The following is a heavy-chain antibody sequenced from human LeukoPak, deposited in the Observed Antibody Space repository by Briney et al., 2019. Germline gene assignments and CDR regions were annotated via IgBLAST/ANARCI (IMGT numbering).Heavy chain of an antibody. CDR1: GGSISSYY. D-gene: IGHD2-15*01. CDR3: ARHSQPFSGHTWFDP. V-gene: IGHV4-59*08. J-gene: IGHJ5*02. Sequence: SETLSLTCTVSGGSISSYYWSWIRQPPGKGLEWIGYVYYIGSTNYNPSLNSRVTVSIDTSKNQFSLRLSSVTAADTAVYYCARHSQPFSGHTWFDPWGQGTLVTASS. CDR2: VYYIGST.